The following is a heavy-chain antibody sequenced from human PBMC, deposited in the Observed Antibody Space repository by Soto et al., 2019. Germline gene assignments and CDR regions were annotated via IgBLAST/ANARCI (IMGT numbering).Heavy chain of an antibody. V-gene: IGHV3-33*01. J-gene: IGHJ4*02. CDR1: GFTFSSYG. D-gene: IGHD3-3*01. Sequence: QVQLVESGGGVVQPGRSLRLSCAASGFTFSSYGMHWVRQAPGKGLEWVAVIWYDGSNKYYADSVKGRFTISRDNSRNTLYLQMNSLRAEDSAVYYCARGDVLRFLEWLLVWGQGSLVTASS. CDR3: ARGDVLRFLEWLLV. CDR2: IWYDGSNK.